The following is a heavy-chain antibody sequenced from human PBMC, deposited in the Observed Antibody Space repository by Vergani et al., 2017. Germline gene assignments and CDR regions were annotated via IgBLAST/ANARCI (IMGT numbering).Heavy chain of an antibody. CDR1: GGTFSSYA. CDR3: ARDPDIVVVPAAPYYYYCYGMDV. V-gene: IGHV1-18*01. Sequence: QVQLVQSGAEVKKPGSSVKVSCKASGGTFSSYAISWVRQAPGQGLEWMGWISAYNGNTNYAQKLQGRVTMTTDTSTSTAYMELRSLRSDDTAVYYCARDPDIVVVPAAPYYYYCYGMDVWGQGTTVTVSS. D-gene: IGHD2-2*01. CDR2: ISAYNGNT. J-gene: IGHJ6*02.